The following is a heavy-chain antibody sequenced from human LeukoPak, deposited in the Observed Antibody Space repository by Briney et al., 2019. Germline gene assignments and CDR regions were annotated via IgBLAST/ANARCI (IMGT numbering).Heavy chain of an antibody. Sequence: GGSLRLSCAASGFTFSTYGMTWVRQAPGKWLEWVSGISGSGGTTYYADSVKGRFTISRDNAKNSLYLQMNSLRAEDTAVYYCARDGVYYDSSGLDYWGQGTLVTVSS. J-gene: IGHJ4*02. V-gene: IGHV3-23*01. CDR2: ISGSGGTT. D-gene: IGHD3-22*01. CDR3: ARDGVYYDSSGLDY. CDR1: GFTFSTYG.